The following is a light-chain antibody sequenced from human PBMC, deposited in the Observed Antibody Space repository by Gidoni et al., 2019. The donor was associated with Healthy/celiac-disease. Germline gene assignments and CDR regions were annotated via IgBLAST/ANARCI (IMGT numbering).Light chain of an antibody. CDR1: QSISSY. Sequence: DIQMTQSTSSLSASVGDRVTITCRASQSISSYFNWYQQKPGKAPKLLIYAASSLQSGVPSRFSGSGSGTAFTLTISSLQPEDFAPYYCQQSYSTPLYTFGQGTKLEIK. CDR3: QQSYSTPLYT. J-gene: IGKJ2*01. V-gene: IGKV1-39*01. CDR2: AAS.